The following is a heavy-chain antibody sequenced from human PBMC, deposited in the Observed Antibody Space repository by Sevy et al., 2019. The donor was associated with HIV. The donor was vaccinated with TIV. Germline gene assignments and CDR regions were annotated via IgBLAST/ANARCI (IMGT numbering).Heavy chain of an antibody. J-gene: IGHJ6*02. V-gene: IGHV3-30-3*01. CDR1: GFAFSNYYA. Sequence: GGSLRLSCAASGFAFSNYYAMHWVRQAPGKGLEWVALLSYDGSDTYYGDCVKGRFTVSRDNFKNTLFLQMNSLTTEDTAVYYCARPRANYVDHYFFYAMDVWGQGTTVTVSS. CDR2: LSYDGSDT. CDR3: ARPRANYVDHYFFYAMDV. D-gene: IGHD4-17*01.